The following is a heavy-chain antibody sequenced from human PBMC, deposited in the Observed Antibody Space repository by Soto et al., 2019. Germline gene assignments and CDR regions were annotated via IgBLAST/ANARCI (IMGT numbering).Heavy chain of an antibody. CDR1: GGSISSYY. CDR2: IYYSGST. V-gene: IGHV4-59*01. CDR3: ARARNYYDSSRLDY. Sequence: SSETLSLTCTVSGGSISSYYWSWIRQPPGKGLEWIGYIYYSGSTNYNPSLKSRVTISVDTSKNQFSLKLSSVTAADTAVYYCARARNYYDSSRLDYWGQRTPVTVSA. D-gene: IGHD3-22*01. J-gene: IGHJ4*02.